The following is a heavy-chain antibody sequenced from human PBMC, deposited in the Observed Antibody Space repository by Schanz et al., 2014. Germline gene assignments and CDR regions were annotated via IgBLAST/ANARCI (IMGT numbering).Heavy chain of an antibody. V-gene: IGHV3-21*01. CDR2: ISSSSSYI. CDR1: GFTFSSYS. Sequence: EVQLVESGGGLVKPGGSLRLSCAASGFTFSSYSMNWVRQAPGKGLEWVSSISSSSSYIYYADSVKGRFTISRDNAKNSLYLQMNSLRAEDTAVYYCAREEGWGIAAAGPKHYCYGMDVWGQGTTVTVSS. D-gene: IGHD6-13*01. CDR3: AREEGWGIAAAGPKHYCYGMDV. J-gene: IGHJ6*02.